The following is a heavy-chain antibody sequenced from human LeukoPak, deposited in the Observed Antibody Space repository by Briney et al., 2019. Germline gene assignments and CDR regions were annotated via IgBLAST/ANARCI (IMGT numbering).Heavy chain of an antibody. CDR3: ARERPHDAFDI. V-gene: IGHV5-51*01. Sequence: GESLKISCKGSGYRFTSYWIGWVRQMPGKGLEWMGIIYPGDSDTRYSPSLQGQVTISADKSISTAYLQWCSLKASDTAMYYCARERPHDAFDIWGQGTMVTVSS. J-gene: IGHJ3*02. CDR2: IYPGDSDT. D-gene: IGHD1-1*01. CDR1: GYRFTSYW.